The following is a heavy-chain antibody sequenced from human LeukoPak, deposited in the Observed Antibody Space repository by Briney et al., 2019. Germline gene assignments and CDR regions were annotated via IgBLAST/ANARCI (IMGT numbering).Heavy chain of an antibody. CDR3: AAAQSSSWYGC. Sequence: GGSLRLSCAASGFTFSSYSMNWVRQAPGKGLEWVSSFSTSSSYIYYADSVKGRFTISRDNAKNSLYLQMSSLRSEDTAVYYCAAAQSSSWYGCWGQGTLVTVSS. V-gene: IGHV3-21*04. J-gene: IGHJ4*02. CDR2: FSTSSSYI. D-gene: IGHD6-13*01. CDR1: GFTFSSYS.